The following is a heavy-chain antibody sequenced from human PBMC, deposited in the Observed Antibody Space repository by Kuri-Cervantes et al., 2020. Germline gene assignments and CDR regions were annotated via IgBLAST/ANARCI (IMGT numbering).Heavy chain of an antibody. CDR1: GGSFSGYY. CDR3: ARGVYDSSGYYYYYYMDV. D-gene: IGHD3-22*01. Sequence: SETLSLTCAVYGGSFSGYYWSWIRQPPGKGLEWIGEINHRGSTSYNPSLKSRVTISVDTSKNQFSLKLSSVTAADTAVYYCARGVYDSSGYYYYYYMDVWGKGTTVTVSS. J-gene: IGHJ6*03. V-gene: IGHV4-34*01. CDR2: INHRGST.